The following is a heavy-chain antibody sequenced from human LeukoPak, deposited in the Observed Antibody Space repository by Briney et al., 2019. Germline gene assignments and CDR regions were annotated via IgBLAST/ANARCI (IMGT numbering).Heavy chain of an antibody. CDR1: GGSVSSNNW. D-gene: IGHD1-26*01. Sequence: PSETLSLTCAVSGGSVSSNNWWSWVRQPPGKGLEWIGEIFHSGSTNYNPSLKSRDTISLDKSKNQFSLKLNSVTAADTAVYYCARTPLVAAGTFDYWGQGTLVTVSS. CDR2: IFHSGST. J-gene: IGHJ4*02. V-gene: IGHV4-4*02. CDR3: ARTPLVAAGTFDY.